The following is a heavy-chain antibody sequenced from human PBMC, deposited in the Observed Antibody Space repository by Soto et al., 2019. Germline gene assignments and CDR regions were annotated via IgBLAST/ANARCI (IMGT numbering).Heavy chain of an antibody. V-gene: IGHV1-2*02. D-gene: IGHD6-19*01. J-gene: IGHJ4*02. CDR3: ARPPGYISDWYYFDL. CDR2: ISPKSGGT. CDR1: GYTFIDYY. Sequence: QVQLVQSGAEVKKPGASVKVSCEASGYTFIDYYMHWVRQAPGQGFEWMGRISPKSGGTNYAQKFQGRVTMTWDTSLNTAYMQLSSLMSEGTAVYYCARPPGYISDWYYFDLWGQGTLVTVSS.